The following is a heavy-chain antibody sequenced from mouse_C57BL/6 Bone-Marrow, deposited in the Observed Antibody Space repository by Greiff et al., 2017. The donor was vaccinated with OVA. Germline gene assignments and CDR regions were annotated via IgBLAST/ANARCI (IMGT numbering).Heavy chain of an antibody. CDR3: ARLYYSNYDYAMDY. V-gene: IGHV1-50*01. CDR1: GYTFTSYW. J-gene: IGHJ4*01. Sequence: QVQLQQPGAELVKPGASVKLSCKASGYTFTSYWMQWVKQRPGQGLEWIGEIDPSDSYTNYNQKFKGKATLTVATSSSTAYMQLSSLTSEDSAVYYCARLYYSNYDYAMDYWGQGTSVTVSS. D-gene: IGHD2-5*01. CDR2: IDPSDSYT.